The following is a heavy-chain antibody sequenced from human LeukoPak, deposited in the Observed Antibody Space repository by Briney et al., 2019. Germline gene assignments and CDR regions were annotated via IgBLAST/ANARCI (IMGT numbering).Heavy chain of an antibody. CDR1: GFTFSSYG. J-gene: IGHJ4*02. D-gene: IGHD4/OR15-4a*01. Sequence: GRSLRLSCAASGFTFSSYGMHWVRQAPGKGLEWVAVISYDGSNKYYADSVKGRFTISRDNSKNTLYLQMNSLRAEDTAVYYCAREEGGVLVYWGQGTLVTVSS. CDR2: ISYDGSNK. V-gene: IGHV3-30*03. CDR3: AREEGGVLVY.